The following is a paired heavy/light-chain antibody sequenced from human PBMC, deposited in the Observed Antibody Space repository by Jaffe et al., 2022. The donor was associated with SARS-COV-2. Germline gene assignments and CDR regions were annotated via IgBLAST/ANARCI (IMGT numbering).Light chain of an antibody. CDR1: SSDVGGYDY. V-gene: IGLV2-14*01. J-gene: IGLJ3*02. Sequence: QSALTQPASVSGSPGQSITISCTGTSSDVGGYDYVSWYQQHPGKAPKLMIYDVSNRPSGVSNRFSGSKSGNTASLTISGLQAEDEADYYCSSYTSTSTLVFGGGTKLTVL. CDR3: SSYTSTSTLV. CDR2: DVS.
Heavy chain of an antibody. J-gene: IGHJ6*02. V-gene: IGHV3-74*01. CDR3: ARDLSGYSYGDYYYGMDV. CDR1: GFTFSSYW. D-gene: IGHD5-18*01. CDR2: INSDGSST. Sequence: EEQLVESGGGLVQPGGSLRLSCAASGFTFSSYWMHWVRQAPGKGLVWVSRINSDGSSTTYADSVKGRFTISRDNAKNTLYLQMNSLRAEDRAVYYCARDLSGYSYGDYYYGMDVWGQGTTVTVSS.